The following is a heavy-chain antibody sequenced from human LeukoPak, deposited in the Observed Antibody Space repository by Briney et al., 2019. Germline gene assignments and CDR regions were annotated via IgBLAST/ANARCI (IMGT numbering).Heavy chain of an antibody. CDR2: IYPTDSTT. D-gene: IGHD2-2*01. V-gene: IGHV5-51*01. Sequence: HGQSLKISCKGSGYSFTSYWIGWVRQMPGKGLEWMGIIYPTDSTTRYSPSFQGQVTISADKSISTAYLQWSSLKASDTAMYYCARQGAGRRPSLGRFAAMLGLDVFDYWGQGTLVTVPS. J-gene: IGHJ4*02. CDR3: ARQGAGRRPSLGRFAAMLGLDVFDY. CDR1: GYSFTSYW.